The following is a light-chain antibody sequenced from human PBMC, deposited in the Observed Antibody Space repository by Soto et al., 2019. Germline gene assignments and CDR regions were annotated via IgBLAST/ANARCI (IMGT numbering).Light chain of an antibody. J-gene: IGLJ1*01. CDR3: CSYAGSYTHV. V-gene: IGLV2-14*01. CDR2: EVS. CDR1: SSDVGGYNY. Sequence: QSVLTQPASVSGSPGQSITISCTGTSSDVGGYNYVSWYQQPPGKAPKLMIYEVSNRPSGVSNRFSGSKSGNTASLTIYGLQAEDEADYYCCSYAGSYTHVFGTGTKLTVL.